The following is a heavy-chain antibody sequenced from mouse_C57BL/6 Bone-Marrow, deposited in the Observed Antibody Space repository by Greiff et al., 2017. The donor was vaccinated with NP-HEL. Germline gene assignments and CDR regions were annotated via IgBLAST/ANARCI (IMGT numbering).Heavy chain of an antibody. D-gene: IGHD1-1*01. CDR2: FYPGSGSI. CDR3: ARHEVYYGSSYGYFDV. CDR1: GYTFTEYT. V-gene: IGHV1-62-2*01. J-gene: IGHJ1*03. Sequence: VQLVESGAELVKPGASVKLSCKASGYTFTEYTIHWVKKRSGQGLEWIGWFYPGSGSIKYNEKFKDKATLTADKSSSTVYMELSRLTSEDSAVYFCARHEVYYGSSYGYFDVWGTGTTVTVSS.